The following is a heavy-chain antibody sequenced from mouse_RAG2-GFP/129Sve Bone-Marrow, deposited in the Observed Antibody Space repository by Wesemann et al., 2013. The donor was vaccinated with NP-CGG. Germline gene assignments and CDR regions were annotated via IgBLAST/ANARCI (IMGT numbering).Heavy chain of an antibody. D-gene: IGHD2-12*01. CDR3: KMGYSYYSYDWYFDV. CDR2: GNGDI. J-gene: IGHJ1*01. V-gene: IGHV1S53*01. Sequence: GNGDIKYNEKFKGKATLTADKSSSTAYMQLNSLTSEDSAVYFCKMGYSYYSYDWYFDVWGAGTTVTVSS.